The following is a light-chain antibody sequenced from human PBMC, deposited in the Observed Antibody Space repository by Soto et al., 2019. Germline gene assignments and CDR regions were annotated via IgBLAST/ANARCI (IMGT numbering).Light chain of an antibody. CDR3: QTWGTGIPWV. Sequence: QPVLTQSPSASASLGASVKLTCTLSSGHSSYAIAWHQQQPEKGPRYLMKLNSDGSHSKGDGIPDRFSGSSSGAERYLTIXSLQSEDEADYYCQTWGTGIPWVFGGGTKLTVL. J-gene: IGLJ3*02. CDR1: SGHSSYA. CDR2: LNSDGSH. V-gene: IGLV4-69*01.